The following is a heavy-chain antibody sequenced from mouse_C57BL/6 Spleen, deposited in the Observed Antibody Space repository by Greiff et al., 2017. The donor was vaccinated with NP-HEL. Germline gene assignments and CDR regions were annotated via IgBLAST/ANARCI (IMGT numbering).Heavy chain of an antibody. J-gene: IGHJ1*03. CDR1: GYTFTSYW. CDR3: ERGGITTVVAHWYFDV. D-gene: IGHD1-1*01. Sequence: VQLQQPGAELVKPGASVKLSCTASGYTFTSYWMHWVKQRPGQGLEWIGMIHPNSGSTNYNEKFKSKATLTVDKSSSTAYLQLSRLTSEDFAVYYRERGGITTVVAHWYFDVWGTGTTVTVSS. V-gene: IGHV1-64*01. CDR2: IHPNSGST.